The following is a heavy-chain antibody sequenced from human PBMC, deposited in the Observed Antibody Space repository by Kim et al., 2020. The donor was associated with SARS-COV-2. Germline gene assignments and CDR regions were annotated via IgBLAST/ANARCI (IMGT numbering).Heavy chain of an antibody. CDR1: GGSVSSGSYY. J-gene: IGHJ3*02. D-gene: IGHD6-19*01. V-gene: IGHV4-61*01. CDR3: ARDRGARLAVAAPDAFDI. Sequence: SETLSLTCTVSGGSVSSGSYYWSWIRQPPGKGLEWIGYIYYSGSTNYNPSLKSRVTISVDTSKNQFSLKLSSVTAADTAVYYCARDRGARLAVAAPDAFDIWGQGTMVTVSS. CDR2: IYYSGST.